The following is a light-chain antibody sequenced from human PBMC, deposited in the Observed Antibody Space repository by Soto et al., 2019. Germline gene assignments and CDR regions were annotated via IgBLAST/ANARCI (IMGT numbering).Light chain of an antibody. J-gene: IGKJ1*01. Sequence: EIVMTQSPATLSVSPGERATLSCRASQSVSSDLAWYQQKPGQAPRLLIYGASTRATGTPARFSGSGSGTQFTLTISSLQSEDFGIYYCQQYGSSQETFGQGTQLEIX. V-gene: IGKV3-15*01. CDR3: QQYGSSQET. CDR2: GAS. CDR1: QSVSSD.